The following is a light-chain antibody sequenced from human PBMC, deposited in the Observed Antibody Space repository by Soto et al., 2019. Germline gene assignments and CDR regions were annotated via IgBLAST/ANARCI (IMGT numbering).Light chain of an antibody. J-gene: IGKJ4*01. CDR1: PSVSSSY. CDR2: GAS. V-gene: IGKV3-20*01. CDR3: QQYDSSPLT. Sequence: EIVLTQSPGTLSLSPGERATLSCRASPSVSSSYSAWYQQKPGQAPRLLLYGASSRVTGIPDRFSGSGSGTDFTLTITRLEPEDVAVYYCQQYDSSPLTFGGGTKVESK.